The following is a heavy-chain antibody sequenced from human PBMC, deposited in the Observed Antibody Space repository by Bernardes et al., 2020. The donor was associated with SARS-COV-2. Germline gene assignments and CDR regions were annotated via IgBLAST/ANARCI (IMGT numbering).Heavy chain of an antibody. CDR3: TTESQGPGTVVITYAFEL. CDR1: GHTLPELL. CDR2: FDSVDGET. J-gene: IGHJ3*01. V-gene: IGHV1-24*01. Sequence: SVPDSCKISGHTLPELLMHWVRQPPGKGLEWMGCFDSVDGETLNVRELQGRPTMTEDTPTDTAYMELSSLRYDDTAMYYCTTESQGPGTVVITYAFELRGQGTMVTVSS. D-gene: IGHD3-22*01.